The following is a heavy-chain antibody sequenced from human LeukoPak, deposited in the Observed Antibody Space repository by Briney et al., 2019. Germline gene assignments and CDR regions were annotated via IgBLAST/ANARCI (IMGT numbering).Heavy chain of an antibody. Sequence: GGSLRLSCAASGFTFSDYYMSWIRQAPGKGLEWVSYISSSGSTIYYADSVKGRFTISRDNAKNSLYLQMNSLRAEDTAVYYCARDHPSTVTTGPNWFDPWGQGTLVTVSS. D-gene: IGHD4-17*01. J-gene: IGHJ5*02. CDR2: ISSSGSTI. CDR3: ARDHPSTVTTGPNWFDP. CDR1: GFTFSDYY. V-gene: IGHV3-11*01.